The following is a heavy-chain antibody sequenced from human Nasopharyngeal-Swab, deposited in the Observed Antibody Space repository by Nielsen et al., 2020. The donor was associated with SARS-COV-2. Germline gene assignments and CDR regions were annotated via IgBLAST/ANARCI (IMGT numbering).Heavy chain of an antibody. V-gene: IGHV3-73*01. J-gene: IGHJ4*02. CDR3: TRATATTGSYC. D-gene: IGHD1-26*01. CDR1: GFTFSGSA. Sequence: GGSLRLSYAASGFTFSGSAMHWVRQASGKGLEWVGRIRSKANSYATAYAASVKGRSTISRDDSNNTAYLQMNSLKTEDTAVYYCTRATATTGSYCWGQGTLVTVSS. CDR2: IRSKANSYAT.